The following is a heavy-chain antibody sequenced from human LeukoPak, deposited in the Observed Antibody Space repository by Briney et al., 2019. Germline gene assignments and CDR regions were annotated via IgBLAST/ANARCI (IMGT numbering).Heavy chain of an antibody. CDR1: GGSISTHY. V-gene: IGHV4-39*01. J-gene: IGHJ4*02. CDR3: ARLDYYGSGSFDY. Sequence: PSETLSLTCTVSGGSISTHYWGWIRQPPGKGLEWIGSVYYSGSTYYNPSLKSRVTISVDTSKNQFSLKLSSVTAADTAVYYCARLDYYGSGSFDYWGQGTLVTVSS. D-gene: IGHD3-10*01. CDR2: VYYSGST.